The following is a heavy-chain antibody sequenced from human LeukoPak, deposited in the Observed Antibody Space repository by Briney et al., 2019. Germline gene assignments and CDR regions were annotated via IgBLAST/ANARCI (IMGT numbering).Heavy chain of an antibody. CDR2: IIPILGIA. Sequence: SVKVSCKASGGTFSSYAISWVRQAPGQGLEWMGRIIPILGIANYAQKFKGRVTITVDKSTSTAYMELSSLRSEDTAVYYCARVRGSGYYDRYYFDYWGQGTLVTVSS. CDR3: ARVRGSGYYDRYYFDY. D-gene: IGHD3-22*01. V-gene: IGHV1-69*04. J-gene: IGHJ4*02. CDR1: GGTFSSYA.